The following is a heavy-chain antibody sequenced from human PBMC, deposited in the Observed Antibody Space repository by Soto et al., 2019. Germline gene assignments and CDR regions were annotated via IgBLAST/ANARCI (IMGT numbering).Heavy chain of an antibody. CDR1: GGSIITDDHY. CDR3: ASLRSRWNIDY. J-gene: IGHJ4*02. V-gene: IGHV4-30-4*01. D-gene: IGHD6-13*01. Sequence: SETLSLTCTVSGGSIITDDHYWSWIRQPPGKGLEWIGYIYYTGSTHYNPSLKSRLFTSLDTSKNQFSLQLTSVTAADTAVYYCASLRSRWNIDYWGQGTLVTVSS. CDR2: IYYTGST.